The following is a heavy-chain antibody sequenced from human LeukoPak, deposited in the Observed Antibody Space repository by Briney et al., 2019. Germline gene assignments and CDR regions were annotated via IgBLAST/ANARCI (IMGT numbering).Heavy chain of an antibody. CDR2: ISSSSNYI. CDR3: ARAKMFYYEGGTYYHAFDI. V-gene: IGHV3-21*01. J-gene: IGHJ3*02. Sequence: GGSLRLSCAASGFSFSSYSMNWVRQAPGKGLEWVSSISSSSNYIYYADSVKGRFTISRDNAKNSLYLQMNRLRAEDTAVYYCARAKMFYYEGGTYYHAFDIWGQGTMVTVSS. CDR1: GFSFSSYS. D-gene: IGHD3-22*01.